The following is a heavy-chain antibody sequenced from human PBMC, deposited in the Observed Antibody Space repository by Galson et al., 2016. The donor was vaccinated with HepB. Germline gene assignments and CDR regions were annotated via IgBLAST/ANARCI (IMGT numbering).Heavy chain of an antibody. D-gene: IGHD6-19*01. J-gene: IGHJ4*02. CDR2: MSGSGDST. CDR3: AKGVGFSNGWFYFDY. Sequence: SLRLSCAASGFTFLSYAMSWVRQAPGKGPEWVSGMSGSGDSTYYAETVKGRFTISRDNSKNTLYLQMNSLRAEDTAVYSCAKGVGFSNGWFYFDYWGQGILVTVSS. CDR1: GFTFLSYA. V-gene: IGHV3-23*01.